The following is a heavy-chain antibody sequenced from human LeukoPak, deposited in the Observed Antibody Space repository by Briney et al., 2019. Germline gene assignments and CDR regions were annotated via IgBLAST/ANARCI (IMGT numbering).Heavy chain of an antibody. J-gene: IGHJ4*02. CDR1: GYSISSGYY. CDR3: ARQHCSSTTCYAKDHGLDY. V-gene: IGHV4-38-2*02. D-gene: IGHD2-2*01. CDR2: IYHSGST. Sequence: PSETLSLTCTVSGYSISSGYYWGWIRQPPGKGLEWIGSIYHSGSTYYNPSLKSRVTISVDTSKNQFSLKLSSVTAADTAVYYCARQHCSSTTCYAKDHGLDYWGQGTLVTVSS.